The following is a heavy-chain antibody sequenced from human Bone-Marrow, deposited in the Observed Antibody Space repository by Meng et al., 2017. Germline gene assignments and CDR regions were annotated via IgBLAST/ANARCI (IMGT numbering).Heavy chain of an antibody. V-gene: IGHV3-74*01. CDR3: ASLKRVLRYFDWFTSDAFDI. D-gene: IGHD3-9*01. CDR2: INSDGSST. J-gene: IGHJ3*02. Sequence: GESLKISCAASGFTFSSYWMHWVRQAPGKGLVWVSRINSDGSSTSYADSVKGRFTTSRDNAKNTLYLQMNSLRAEDTAVYYCASLKRVLRYFDWFTSDAFDIWGQGTMVTVSS. CDR1: GFTFSSYW.